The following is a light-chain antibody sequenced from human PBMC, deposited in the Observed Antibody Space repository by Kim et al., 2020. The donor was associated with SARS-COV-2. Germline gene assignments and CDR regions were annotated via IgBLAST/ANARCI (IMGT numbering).Light chain of an antibody. Sequence: QSVLTQPPSASGTPGQRVTISCSGSNSNIASNSVNWYQQLPGTAPRLLIYTNNQRPSGVPDRISGSKSGTSASLAISGLQSEDEADYYCAAWDDSLNGYVVFGGGTQLTVL. CDR3: AAWDDSLNGYVV. V-gene: IGLV1-44*01. CDR1: NSNIASNS. CDR2: TNN. J-gene: IGLJ2*01.